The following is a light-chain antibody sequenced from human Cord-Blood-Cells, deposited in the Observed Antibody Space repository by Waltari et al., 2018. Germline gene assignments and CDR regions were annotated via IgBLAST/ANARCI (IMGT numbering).Light chain of an antibody. CDR3: QQYGSSPPLT. V-gene: IGKV3-20*01. J-gene: IGKJ4*01. CDR1: QSVSSSY. CDR2: GAS. Sequence: EIVLTQSPGTLSLSPGERATLSCRASQSVSSSYLAWIHQNPGQAPRLLICGASSRTTGIPDRFSGSGSGTDFTLTISRLEPEDFAVYYCQQYGSSPPLTFGGGTKVEIK.